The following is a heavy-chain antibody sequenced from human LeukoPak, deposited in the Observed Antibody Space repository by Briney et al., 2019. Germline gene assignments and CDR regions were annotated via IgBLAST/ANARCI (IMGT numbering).Heavy chain of an antibody. D-gene: IGHD3-22*01. V-gene: IGHV1-18*01. CDR3: ATIGYYDSSGYYYGGYFQH. Sequence: ASVKVSCKASGYTFTSYGISWVRQAPGQGLEWMGWISAYNGNTNYAQKLQGRVTMTTDTSTSTAYMELSSLRSEDTAVYYCATIGYYDSSGYYYGGYFQHWGQGTLVTVSS. CDR2: ISAYNGNT. J-gene: IGHJ1*01. CDR1: GYTFTSYG.